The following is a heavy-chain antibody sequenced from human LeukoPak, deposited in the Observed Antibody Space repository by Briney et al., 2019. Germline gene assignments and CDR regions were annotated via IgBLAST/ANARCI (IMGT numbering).Heavy chain of an antibody. Sequence: SVKVSCKASGYFFTDYYIHWMRQPAGQGLEWMGWINPNSGGTNSAQKFQARVTMTRDTSITTAYMELSRLTSDDTAVYYCATTRGARYWGQGTLVTVSS. J-gene: IGHJ4*02. D-gene: IGHD3-10*01. CDR2: INPNSGGT. V-gene: IGHV1-2*02. CDR3: ATTRGARY. CDR1: GYFFTDYY.